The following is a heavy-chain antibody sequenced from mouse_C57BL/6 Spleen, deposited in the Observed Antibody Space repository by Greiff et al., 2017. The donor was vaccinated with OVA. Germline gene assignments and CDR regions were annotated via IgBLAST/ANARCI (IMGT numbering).Heavy chain of an antibody. D-gene: IGHD3-2*02. J-gene: IGHJ3*01. CDR1: GYTFTSYW. CDR2: IDPSDSYT. CDR3: ARGGQLRQVAY. Sequence: QVQLQQPGAELVKPGASVKLSCKASGYTFTSYWMQWVNQRPGQGLEWIGEIDPSDSYTNYNQKFKGKSTLTVDTSSSTAYMQLSSLTSEDSAVYYWARGGQLRQVAYWGQGTLVTVSA. V-gene: IGHV1-50*01.